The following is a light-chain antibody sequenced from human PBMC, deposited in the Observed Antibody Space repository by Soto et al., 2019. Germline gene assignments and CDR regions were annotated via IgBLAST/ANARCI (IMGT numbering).Light chain of an antibody. Sequence: EIVMTQSPATLSVSPGEGATLSCRASQIINSNLAWYRHKPGQAPRLLIYRASTRAAGLPDRFSGSGSGIEFTLTISSLQSEDFAVYYCQQYHKWPITFGQGTRLESK. J-gene: IGKJ5*01. CDR1: QIINSN. V-gene: IGKV3-15*01. CDR2: RAS. CDR3: QQYHKWPIT.